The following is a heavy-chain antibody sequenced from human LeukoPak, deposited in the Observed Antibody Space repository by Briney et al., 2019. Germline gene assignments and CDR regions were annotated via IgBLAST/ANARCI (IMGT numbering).Heavy chain of an antibody. D-gene: IGHD6-13*01. V-gene: IGHV4-4*07. CDR1: GGSISGYY. CDR3: ARLSQSTSWYDDY. J-gene: IGHJ4*02. CDR2: IYNSENA. Sequence: SETLSLTCSVSGGSISGYYWCWIRQPAGKGLEWIGRIYNSENANYNPSLRSRVSMSVDTSKNQFSLKLSSVTAADTAVYYCARLSQSTSWYDDYWGRGTLVTVSS.